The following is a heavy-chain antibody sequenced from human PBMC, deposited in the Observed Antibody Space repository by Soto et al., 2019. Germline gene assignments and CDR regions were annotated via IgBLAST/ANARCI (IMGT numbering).Heavy chain of an antibody. D-gene: IGHD6-13*01. J-gene: IGHJ6*02. Sequence: SETLSLTCTVSGGSISSSSYYWGWIRQPPGKGLEWIGSIYYSGSTYYNPSLKSRVTISVDTSKNQFSLKLSSVTAADTAVYYCARRIAAAGTDYGMDVWGQGTTVTVSS. CDR2: IYYSGST. V-gene: IGHV4-39*01. CDR1: GGSISSSSYY. CDR3: ARRIAAAGTDYGMDV.